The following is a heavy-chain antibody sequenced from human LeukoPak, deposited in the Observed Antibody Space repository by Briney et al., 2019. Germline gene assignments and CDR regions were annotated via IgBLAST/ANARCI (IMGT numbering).Heavy chain of an antibody. Sequence: ASVKVSCKASGYIFTSYDINWVRQATGQGLEWMGWMNPNSGNTGYAQKFQGRVTMTRNTSISTAYMELSSLRSDDTAVYYCARGGCSGGGCYRSYDAFDIWGQGTMVTVSS. CDR1: GYIFTSYD. V-gene: IGHV1-8*01. D-gene: IGHD2-15*01. CDR2: MNPNSGNT. CDR3: ARGGCSGGGCYRSYDAFDI. J-gene: IGHJ3*02.